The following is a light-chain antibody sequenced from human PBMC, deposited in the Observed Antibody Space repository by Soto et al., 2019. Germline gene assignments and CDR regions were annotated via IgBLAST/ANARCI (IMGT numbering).Light chain of an antibody. J-gene: IGKJ4*01. Sequence: DFVMTQSPLALSVTPGEPASISCRSSQSLLYSNGYNYLDWYLQKPGQSPQLLIYLGSNRASGGPERFSGSGLGTDFTLRISRVEAEDVGVYYCMQPLQTPLTFGGGTKVEIK. CDR2: LGS. CDR3: MQPLQTPLT. V-gene: IGKV2-28*01. CDR1: QSLLYSNGYNY.